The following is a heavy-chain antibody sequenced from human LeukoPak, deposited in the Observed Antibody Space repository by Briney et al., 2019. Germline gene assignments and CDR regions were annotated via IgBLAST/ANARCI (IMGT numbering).Heavy chain of an antibody. D-gene: IGHD3-22*01. CDR2: INPNSGGT. CDR1: GYTFTGYY. J-gene: IGHJ4*02. V-gene: IGHV1-2*02. CDR3: ARVDYDSSGYLQLFDY. Sequence: GASVTVSCKASGYTFTGYYMHWVRQAPGQGLEWMGWINPNSGGTNYAQKFQGRVTMTRDTSISTAYMELSRLRSDDTAVYYCARVDYDSSGYLQLFDYWGQGTLVTVSS.